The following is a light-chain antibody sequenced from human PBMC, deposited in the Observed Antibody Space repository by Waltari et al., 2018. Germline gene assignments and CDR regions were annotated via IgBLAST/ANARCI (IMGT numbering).Light chain of an antibody. Sequence: QSVLTQPPSVSGAPGLTVTISCTGRGSTVGAGYDVHWYQRLPRAAPKLLIFHNNHRPSGVPDRFSGSKSGSSASLAITGLRAEDEGDYFCQSYDSSLAVWVFGGGTKLTVL. CDR1: GSTVGAGYD. J-gene: IGLJ3*02. V-gene: IGLV1-40*01. CDR2: HNN. CDR3: QSYDSSLAVWV.